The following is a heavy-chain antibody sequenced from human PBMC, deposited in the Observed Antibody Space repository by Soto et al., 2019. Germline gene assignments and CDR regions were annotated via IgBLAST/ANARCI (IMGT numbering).Heavy chain of an antibody. V-gene: IGHV3-33*06. Sequence: QVQLVESGGGVVQPGRSLRLSCAASGFTFSTYGIHWVRQAPGTGLELLAVIWYDGSKKYYADSVQGRFTISRDNSKNTGYLQMNGLRAEDTAVYYCVKDHCGGDCYSNPYFDYWGQGTLVTVSS. D-gene: IGHD2-21*02. CDR1: GFTFSTYG. CDR3: VKDHCGGDCYSNPYFDY. J-gene: IGHJ4*02. CDR2: IWYDGSKK.